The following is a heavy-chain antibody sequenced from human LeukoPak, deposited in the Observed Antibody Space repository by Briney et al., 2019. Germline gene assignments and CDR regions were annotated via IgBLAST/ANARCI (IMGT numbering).Heavy chain of an antibody. CDR3: AREGERYSNLISRQDG. Sequence: GGSLRLSCAASGFTFSDYYMSWIRQAPGKGLEWVSYISSSGSTIYYADSVKGRFTISRDNAKNSLYLQMNSLRAEDTAVYYCAREGERYSNLISRQDGWGKGTTVTVSS. V-gene: IGHV3-11*01. CDR1: GFTFSDYY. CDR2: ISSSGSTI. D-gene: IGHD4-11*01. J-gene: IGHJ6*04.